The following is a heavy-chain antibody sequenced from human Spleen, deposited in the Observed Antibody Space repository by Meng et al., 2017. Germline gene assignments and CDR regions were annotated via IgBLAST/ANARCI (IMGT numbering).Heavy chain of an antibody. Sequence: GESLKISCAASGFTFSNAWMTWVRQAPGKGLEWLASVSSSSSYIYYADSVKGRFNISRDNANNSLYLQMNSLRAEDTAVYYCTRDPSSGWQKVPYYFDYWGQGILVTVSS. CDR3: TRDPSSGWQKVPYYFDY. V-gene: IGHV3-21*01. CDR2: VSSSSSYI. J-gene: IGHJ4*02. CDR1: GFTFSNAW. D-gene: IGHD6-19*01.